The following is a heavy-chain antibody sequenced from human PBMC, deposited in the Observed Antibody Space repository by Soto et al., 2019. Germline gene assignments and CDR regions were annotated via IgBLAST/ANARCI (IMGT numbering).Heavy chain of an antibody. D-gene: IGHD3-9*01. CDR3: ARDMGPGFGYYDILTGYRHDAFDI. CDR1: GGSISIGGYY. J-gene: IGHJ3*02. Sequence: PSETLSLTCTVSGGSISIGGYYWSWIRHHPGKGLEWIGYSYYSGSTYYNPSLKSRVTISVDTSKNQFSLKLSSVTAADTAVYYCARDMGPGFGYYDILTGYRHDAFDIWGQGTMITVTS. CDR2: SYYSGST. V-gene: IGHV4-31*03.